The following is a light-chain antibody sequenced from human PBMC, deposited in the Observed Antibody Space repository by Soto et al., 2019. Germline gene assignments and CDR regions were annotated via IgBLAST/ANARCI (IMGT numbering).Light chain of an antibody. J-gene: IGKJ2*01. V-gene: IGKV3-15*01. CDR3: QQYHNWPPYT. Sequence: EIVMTQSPATLSVSPGERATLSCRASQSVSSNLAWYQEKPGQAPRLLIYGASTRATGIPARFSGSGSGTEFTLTISSLQFEDFAVYYCQQYHNWPPYTFGQGTKLEIK. CDR1: QSVSSN. CDR2: GAS.